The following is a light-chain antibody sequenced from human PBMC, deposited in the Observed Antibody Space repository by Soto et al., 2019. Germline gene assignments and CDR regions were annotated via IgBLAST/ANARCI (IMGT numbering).Light chain of an antibody. J-gene: IGKJ5*01. Sequence: EIVMTQSPGTLSVSPGERATLSCRASQSITSDLAWYQHKPGQTPRLLIHGASNRATGIPARFSGVGSGTEFTLTISSLQSEDFGVYYCQQYNKWPQTFGQGTLLEIK. V-gene: IGKV3-15*01. CDR3: QQYNKWPQT. CDR2: GAS. CDR1: QSITSD.